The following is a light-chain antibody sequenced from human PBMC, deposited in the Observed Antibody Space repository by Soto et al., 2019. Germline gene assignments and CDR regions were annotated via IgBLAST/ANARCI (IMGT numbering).Light chain of an antibody. Sequence: EIIMTQSPATLSVSPGEGATLSCRTSHSISTNLAWYQHKRGQSPRLLVYGASTRATGVPARFSGSGSGAEFTVSISSLQSEDFAVYYCQQYNSWPTFGGGTKVEIK. CDR2: GAS. CDR1: HSISTN. CDR3: QQYNSWPT. V-gene: IGKV3-15*01. J-gene: IGKJ4*01.